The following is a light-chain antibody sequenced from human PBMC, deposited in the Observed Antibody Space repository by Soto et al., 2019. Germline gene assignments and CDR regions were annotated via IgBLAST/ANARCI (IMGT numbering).Light chain of an antibody. CDR2: ATS. V-gene: IGKV1-39*01. CDR3: QQSYSNPT. CDR1: QSISTY. Sequence: DIQMTQSPSSLSVSVGDRFTITCRASQSISTYLNWYQQKPGKAPKLLIYATSNLQSGVPSRFGGSGSGTDFTLTISTLQPEDFATYYCQQSYSNPTFGQGTKVDIK. J-gene: IGKJ1*01.